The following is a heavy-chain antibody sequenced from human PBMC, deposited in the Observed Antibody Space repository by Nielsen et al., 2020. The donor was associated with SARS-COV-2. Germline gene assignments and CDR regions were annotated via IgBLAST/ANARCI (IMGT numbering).Heavy chain of an antibody. D-gene: IGHD2-15*01. CDR3: ARFIVVVVAHYGMDV. J-gene: IGHJ6*02. V-gene: IGHV1-18*01. Sequence: ASVKVSCKASGGTFSSYAISWVRRAPGQGLEWMGWISAYNGNTNYAQKLQGRVTMTTDTSTSTAYMELRSLRSDDTAVYYCARFIVVVVAHYGMDVWGQGTTVTVSS. CDR2: ISAYNGNT. CDR1: GGTFSSYA.